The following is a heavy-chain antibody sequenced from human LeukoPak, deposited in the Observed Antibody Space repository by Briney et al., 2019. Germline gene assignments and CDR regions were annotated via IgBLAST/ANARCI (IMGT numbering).Heavy chain of an antibody. J-gene: IGHJ5*02. V-gene: IGHV4-4*07. CDR3: AREARSGYEGFWSDP. Sequence: PSETLSLTCTVSGGSMNQYYWSWIRQPAGKGLEWIGRIYSTGTTYYKPSLKSRVTMSVDTSHNQFFLKLNSVTAADTAVYYCAREARSGYEGFWSDPWGQGTVVTVSS. CDR2: IYSTGTT. CDR1: GGSMNQYY. D-gene: IGHD5-12*01.